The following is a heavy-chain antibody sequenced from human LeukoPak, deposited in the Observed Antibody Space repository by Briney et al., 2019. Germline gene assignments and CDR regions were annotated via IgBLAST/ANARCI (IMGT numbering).Heavy chain of an antibody. CDR2: FDPEDGET. D-gene: IGHD1-26*01. V-gene: IGHV1-24*01. CDR1: GYTLTELS. CDR3: ATQVRGSYSPFDY. J-gene: IGHJ4*02. Sequence: WASVTVSCKVSGYTLTELSMHWVRQAPGKGLEWMGGFDPEDGETIYAQKFQGRVTMTEDTSTDTAYMELSSLRSEDTAVYYCATQVRGSYSPFDYWGQGTLVTVSS.